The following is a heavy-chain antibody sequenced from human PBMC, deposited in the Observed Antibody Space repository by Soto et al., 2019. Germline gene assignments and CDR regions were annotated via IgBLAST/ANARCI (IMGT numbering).Heavy chain of an antibody. D-gene: IGHD1-26*01. CDR1: GFTFSSYS. J-gene: IGHJ6*02. V-gene: IGHV3-21*01. Sequence: EVQLVESGGGLVKPGGSLRLSCAASGFTFSSYSMNWVRQAPGKGLEWVSSISSSSSYRYYADSVKGRFTISRDNAKNSLYLQMNSLRAEDTAVYYCARDRRELGYYSYGMDVWGQGTTVTVSS. CDR2: ISSSSSYR. CDR3: ARDRRELGYYSYGMDV.